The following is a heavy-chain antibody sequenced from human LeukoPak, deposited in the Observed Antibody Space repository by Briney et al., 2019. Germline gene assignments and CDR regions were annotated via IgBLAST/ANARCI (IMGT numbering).Heavy chain of an antibody. CDR1: GGSIITYY. CDR3: ARADGELYFDY. V-gene: IGHV4-4*07. Sequence: SETLSLTCTVSGGSIITYYWRWLRQPAGKGLEWIGRIYSSGRTNYHPSLESRVTMSVDTPKNQCSLNLTSVTAADTAVYYCARADGELYFDYWGQGILVTVSS. D-gene: IGHD4-17*01. J-gene: IGHJ4*02. CDR2: IYSSGRT.